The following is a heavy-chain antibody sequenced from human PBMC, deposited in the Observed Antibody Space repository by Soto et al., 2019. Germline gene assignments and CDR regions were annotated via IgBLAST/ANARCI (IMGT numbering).Heavy chain of an antibody. CDR2: ISSSSSTI. V-gene: IGHV3-48*02. CDR1: GFTFSSYS. J-gene: IGHJ4*02. D-gene: IGHD3-22*01. Sequence: PGGSLRLSCAASGFTFSSYSMNWVRPAPGKGLEWVSYISSSSSTIYYADSVKGRFTISRDNAKNSLYLQMNSLRDEDTAVYYCARWPYYYDSSGYFGHFDYWGQGTLVTVSS. CDR3: ARWPYYYDSSGYFGHFDY.